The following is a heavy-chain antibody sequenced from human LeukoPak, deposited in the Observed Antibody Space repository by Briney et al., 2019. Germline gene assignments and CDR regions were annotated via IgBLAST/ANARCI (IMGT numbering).Heavy chain of an antibody. D-gene: IGHD1-26*01. Sequence: PSGTLSLTCAVSGGSISSSNWWSWVRQPPGKGLEWIGEIYHSGSTNYNPSLKGRVTISVDKSKNQFSLKLNSVTAADTAVYYCASPDSGSSFGYWGQGTLVTVSS. J-gene: IGHJ4*02. CDR2: IYHSGST. CDR1: GGSISSSNW. V-gene: IGHV4-4*02. CDR3: ASPDSGSSFGY.